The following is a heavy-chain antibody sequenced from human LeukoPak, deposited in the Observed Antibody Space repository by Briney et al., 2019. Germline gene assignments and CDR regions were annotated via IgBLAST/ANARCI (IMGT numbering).Heavy chain of an antibody. D-gene: IGHD6-19*01. CDR3: ARRLLYSSVIDAFDI. Sequence: PSETLSLTCTVSGGSISSSSYYWGWIRQPPGKGLEWIGNIYYSGSTYYNPSLKSRVTISVDTSKNQFSLKLSSVTAADTAVYYCARRLLYSSVIDAFDIWGQGTMVTVSS. V-gene: IGHV4-39*01. CDR2: IYYSGST. CDR1: GGSISSSSYY. J-gene: IGHJ3*02.